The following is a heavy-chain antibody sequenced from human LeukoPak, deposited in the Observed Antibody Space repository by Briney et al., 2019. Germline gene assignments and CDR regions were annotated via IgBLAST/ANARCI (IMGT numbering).Heavy chain of an antibody. CDR1: GYTFTVYY. CDR3: ARARGYSSTKPGDY. CDR2: INPNSGGT. V-gene: IGHV1-2*06. J-gene: IGHJ4*02. Sequence: ASVTVSCTASGYTFTVYYMHWVRQAPGQGLGWMGRINPNSGGTNYAQKFQGRVTMTRDTSNSTAYMELSRLRSDDTAVYYCARARGYSSTKPGDYWGQGTLVTVSS. D-gene: IGHD6-19*01.